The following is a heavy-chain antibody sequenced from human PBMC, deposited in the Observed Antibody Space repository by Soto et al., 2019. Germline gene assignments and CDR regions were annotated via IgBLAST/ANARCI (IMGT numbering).Heavy chain of an antibody. CDR3: ADGVRYPYY. J-gene: IGHJ4*02. V-gene: IGHV3-23*01. D-gene: IGHD1-26*01. CDR2: ISAGGDGT. Sequence: EVQLLESGGDLVQPGGSLRLSCAASGFSFSSYAMGWVRQAPGKVLDWVSSISAGGDGTYYADSVKGRFTIARDNYKNSVYLQMPSLRADDTAGYDCADGVRYPYYWGPGTLVTVSS. CDR1: GFSFSSYA.